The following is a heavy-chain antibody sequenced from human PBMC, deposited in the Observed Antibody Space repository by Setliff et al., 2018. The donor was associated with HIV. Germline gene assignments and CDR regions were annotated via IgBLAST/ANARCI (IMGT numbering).Heavy chain of an antibody. Sequence: SETLSLTCTVSGDSVSRYSWNWIRQPPGKGLEWIGYVYANGETNYNPSLKSRVTISVDTSKNQFSLKVNSVTAADTAVYYCARSPRIGVAGEFEYWGQGTLVTVSS. D-gene: IGHD6-19*01. CDR2: VYANGET. J-gene: IGHJ4*02. CDR3: ARSPRIGVAGEFEY. V-gene: IGHV4-4*09. CDR1: GDSVSRYS.